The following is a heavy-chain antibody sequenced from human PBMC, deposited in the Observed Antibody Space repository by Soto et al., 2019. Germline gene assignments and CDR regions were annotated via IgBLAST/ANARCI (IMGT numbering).Heavy chain of an antibody. J-gene: IGHJ5*02. CDR3: TRRGIAARRGCFDP. CDR1: GGCISTSKL. V-gene: IGHV4-4*02. D-gene: IGHD6-6*01. CDR2: IYYSGST. Sequence: TLSLTCAVSGGCISTSKLWSCVRQPPGKGVDWIGEIYYSGSTNYNPSLKRRVTISVDKSENQFSLKLSSVTDADTAVYYCTRRGIAARRGCFDPWGQGTLVTVYS.